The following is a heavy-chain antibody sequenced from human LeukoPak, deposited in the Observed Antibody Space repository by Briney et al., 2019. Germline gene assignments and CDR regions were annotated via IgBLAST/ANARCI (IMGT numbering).Heavy chain of an antibody. Sequence: SETLSLTCTVSGGSISSYYWSWIRQPAGKGLEWIGRIYTSGSTNYNPSLKSRVTMSVDTSKNQFCLKLSSVTAADTAVYYCARDSQDYYGSGSYPRFDPWGQGTLVTVSS. CDR1: GGSISSYY. CDR2: IYTSGST. V-gene: IGHV4-4*07. CDR3: ARDSQDYYGSGSYPRFDP. D-gene: IGHD3-10*01. J-gene: IGHJ5*02.